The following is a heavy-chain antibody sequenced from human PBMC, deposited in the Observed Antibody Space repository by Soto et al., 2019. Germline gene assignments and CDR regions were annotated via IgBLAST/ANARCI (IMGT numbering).Heavy chain of an antibody. V-gene: IGHV3-33*01. CDR2: IWYDGSNK. CDR3: ARDPKRLYCSGGSCYPSDDAFDI. Sequence: PVGSLRLSCAASGFTFSSYGMHWVRQAPGKGLEWVAVIWYDGSNKYYADSVKGRFTISRDNSKNTLYLQMNSLRAEDTAVYYCARDPKRLYCSGGSCYPSDDAFDIWGQGTMVTVSS. CDR1: GFTFSSYG. J-gene: IGHJ3*02. D-gene: IGHD2-15*01.